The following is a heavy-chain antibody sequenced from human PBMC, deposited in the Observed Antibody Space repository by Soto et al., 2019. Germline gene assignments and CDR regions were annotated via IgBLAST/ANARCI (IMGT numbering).Heavy chain of an antibody. CDR3: ARDDWGTAMVTRYYGMDV. Sequence: QVQLVESGGGVVQPGRSLRLSCAASGFTFSSYAMHWVRQAPGKGLEWVAVISYDGSNKYYADSVKGRFTISRDNSKNTLYLQMNSLRAEDTAVYYCARDDWGTAMVTRYYGMDVWGQGTTVTVSS. J-gene: IGHJ6*02. CDR1: GFTFSSYA. D-gene: IGHD5-18*01. V-gene: IGHV3-30-3*01. CDR2: ISYDGSNK.